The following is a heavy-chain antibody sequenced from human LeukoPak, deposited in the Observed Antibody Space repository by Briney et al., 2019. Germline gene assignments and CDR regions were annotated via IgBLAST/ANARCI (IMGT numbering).Heavy chain of an antibody. J-gene: IGHJ4*02. Sequence: SETLSLTCTVSGGSISSSSYYWGWIRQPAGKGLEWIERIYTTGSTNYNPSLKSRVTMSVDTSKNQFSLKLSSVTAADTAVYYCARAPNDFWSGYSTGFDYWGQGTLVTVSS. CDR2: IYTTGST. D-gene: IGHD3-3*01. CDR1: GGSISSSSYY. CDR3: ARAPNDFWSGYSTGFDY. V-gene: IGHV4-61*02.